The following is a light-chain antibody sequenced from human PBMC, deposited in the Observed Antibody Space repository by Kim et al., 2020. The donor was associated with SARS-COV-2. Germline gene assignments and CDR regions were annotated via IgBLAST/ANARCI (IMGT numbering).Light chain of an antibody. V-gene: IGKV3-15*01. CDR2: DAS. CDR3: QQSDNWPPT. CDR1: HDVNSK. Sequence: ASPGETVTLSCGASHDVNSKLAWYQQKPGQPPRLLIYDASVRATGVPGRFSGSGSATEFSLTIFSLQSDDVALYYCQQSDNWPPTFGQGTKVDIK. J-gene: IGKJ1*01.